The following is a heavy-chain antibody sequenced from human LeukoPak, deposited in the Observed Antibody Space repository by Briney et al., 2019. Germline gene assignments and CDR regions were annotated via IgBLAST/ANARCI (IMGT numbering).Heavy chain of an antibody. J-gene: IGHJ6*04. CDR1: GFSFTSYA. V-gene: IGHV3-7*01. D-gene: IGHD1-26*01. Sequence: PGGSLRLSCAASGFSFTSYAMSWVRQAPGKGLEWVANIKQDGSEKYYVDSVKGRFTISRDNAKNSLYLQMNSLRAEDTAVYYCARSPPWEATLLVDVWGKGTTVTVSS. CDR2: IKQDGSEK. CDR3: ARSPPWEATLLVDV.